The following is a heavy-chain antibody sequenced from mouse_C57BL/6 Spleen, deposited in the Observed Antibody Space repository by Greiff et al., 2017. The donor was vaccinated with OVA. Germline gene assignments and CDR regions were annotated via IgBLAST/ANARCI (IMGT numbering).Heavy chain of an antibody. D-gene: IGHD2-1*01. V-gene: IGHV5-6*01. J-gene: IGHJ2*01. CDR1: GFTFSSYG. CDR3: ARHEIYYGNFYFDY. CDR2: ISSGGSYT. Sequence: EVMLVESGGDLVKPGGSLKLSCAASGFTFSSYGMSWVRQTLDKRLEWVATISSGGSYTYYPDSVKGRFTISRDNAKKTLYLQMSSLKSEDTAMYYCARHEIYYGNFYFDYWGQGTTLTVSS.